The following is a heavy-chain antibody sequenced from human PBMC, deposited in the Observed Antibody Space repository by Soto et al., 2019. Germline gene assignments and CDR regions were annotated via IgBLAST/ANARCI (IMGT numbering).Heavy chain of an antibody. J-gene: IGHJ1*01. D-gene: IGHD2-15*01. CDR1: GGTFSSYA. CDR3: ARAERSVVVTGFQH. V-gene: IGHV1-69*01. Sequence: QVQLVQSVAEVKNPGSSVKVSCKASGGTFSSYAISWLRQAPGQGLEWMGGLIPIFGTANYAQKFQGRVTITADESTSTAYMELSSLRAEDTAVYYCARAERSVVVTGFQHWGQGTLVTVSS. CDR2: LIPIFGTA.